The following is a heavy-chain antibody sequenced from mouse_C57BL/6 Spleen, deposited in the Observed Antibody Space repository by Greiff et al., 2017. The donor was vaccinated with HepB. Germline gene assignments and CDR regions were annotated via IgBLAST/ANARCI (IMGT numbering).Heavy chain of an antibody. CDR3: ARQGGY. V-gene: IGHV5-12*01. Sequence: EVQRVESGGGLVQPGGSLKLSCAASGFTSSDYYMYWVRQTPEKRLEWVAYISNGGGSTYYPDTVKGRFTISRDNAKNTLYLQMSRLKSEDTAMYYCARQGGYWGQGTTLTVSS. CDR2: ISNGGGST. J-gene: IGHJ2*01. CDR1: GFTSSDYY.